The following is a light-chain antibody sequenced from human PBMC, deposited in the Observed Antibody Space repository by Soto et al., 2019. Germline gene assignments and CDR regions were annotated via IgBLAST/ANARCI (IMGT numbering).Light chain of an antibody. Sequence: QSVLTQPPSASGTPGQRVTISGSGSSSNIGSNYVYWYQQLPGTAPKLLIYRNNQRPSGVPDRFSGSKSGTSASLAISGLRSEDEADYYCAAWDDSLSGPVLGGGTKLTVL. CDR3: AAWDDSLSGPV. V-gene: IGLV1-47*01. CDR1: SSNIGSNY. CDR2: RNN. J-gene: IGLJ2*01.